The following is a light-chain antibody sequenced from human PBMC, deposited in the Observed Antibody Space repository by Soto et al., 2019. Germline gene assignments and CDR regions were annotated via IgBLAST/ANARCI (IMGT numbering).Light chain of an antibody. J-gene: IGLJ3*02. CDR3: GTWDDSLIGVV. Sequence: QSVLSQPPSASGTPGQRVTISCSGSSSNIGSNTVNWYQQLPGTAPKLLIHSNDQRPSGVPDRFSGSKSGTSASLAISGLQSEDEADYYCGTWDDSLIGVVFGGGTKLTVL. CDR1: SSNIGSNT. V-gene: IGLV1-44*01. CDR2: SND.